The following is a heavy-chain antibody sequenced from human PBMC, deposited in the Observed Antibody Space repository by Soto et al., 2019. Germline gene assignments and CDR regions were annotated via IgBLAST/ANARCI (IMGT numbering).Heavy chain of an antibody. V-gene: IGHV3-23*01. D-gene: IGHD6-19*01. Sequence: EVQLLESGGGLVQPGGSLRLSCAASGFTFSSYAMRWVRQAPVKGLEWVSAISGSGGSTYYADSVKGRFTISRDNSNNTLYLEMISLRVEDTAVYYCARRGSGCYYDYWGQGTLVTVSS. CDR3: ARRGSGCYYDY. CDR2: ISGSGGST. J-gene: IGHJ4*02. CDR1: GFTFSSYA.